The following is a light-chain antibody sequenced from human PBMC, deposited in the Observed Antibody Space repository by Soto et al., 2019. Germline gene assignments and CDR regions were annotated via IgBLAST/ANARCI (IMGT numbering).Light chain of an antibody. V-gene: IGKV3-20*01. Sequence: EIVLTQSPGTLPLSPGERATLSYRASQSVRDNFLAWYQQKPGQAPRLLFHGASNRATGIPDRFSGSGSGTDFTLTISRLEPEDFAVYYCQQYGNSPVTFGQGTKLEIK. CDR1: QSVRDNF. CDR3: QQYGNSPVT. CDR2: GAS. J-gene: IGKJ2*01.